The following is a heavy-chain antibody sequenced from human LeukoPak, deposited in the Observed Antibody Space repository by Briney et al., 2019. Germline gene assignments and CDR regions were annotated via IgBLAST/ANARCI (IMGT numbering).Heavy chain of an antibody. CDR1: GASITSSGLY. CDR3: VGSTVTNPYNFDY. CDR2: IYSSGST. J-gene: IGHJ4*02. Sequence: SQTLSLTCTVSGASITSSGLYWSFIRQHPAKGLQWIGYIYSSGSTSYSPSLKSRLSISSDTSKNHFSLKLTSVTAADTAVYFCVGSTVTNPYNFDYWGQGILITVSS. V-gene: IGHV4-31*03. D-gene: IGHD4-11*01.